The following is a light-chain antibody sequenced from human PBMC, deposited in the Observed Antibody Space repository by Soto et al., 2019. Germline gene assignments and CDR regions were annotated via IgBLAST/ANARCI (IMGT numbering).Light chain of an antibody. Sequence: DIQMTQSPSTLSASLGDTVTVTCRASQSVSGWLAWYQQKPGKAPKVLIYDAYSLESGVQSRFSGSGSGTEFTLTITSLQPDDFATYYCQQYNSYSTCGQGTKVDIK. CDR3: QQYNSYST. J-gene: IGKJ1*01. V-gene: IGKV1-5*01. CDR2: DAY. CDR1: QSVSGW.